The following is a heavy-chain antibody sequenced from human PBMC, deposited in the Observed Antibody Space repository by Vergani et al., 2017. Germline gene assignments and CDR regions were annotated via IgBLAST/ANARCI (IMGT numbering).Heavy chain of an antibody. CDR3: ASSIMFGGLSYYFDY. CDR1: GGSFSGYY. V-gene: IGHV4-34*01. Sequence: QVQLQQWGAGLLKPSETLSLTCAVYGGSFSGYYWSWIRQPPGKGLEWIGEINHSGSTNYNPSLKSRVTISVDTSKNQFSLKLSSVTAADTAVYYCASSIMFGGLSYYFDYWGQGTLVTASS. CDR2: INHSGST. J-gene: IGHJ4*02. D-gene: IGHD3-10*02.